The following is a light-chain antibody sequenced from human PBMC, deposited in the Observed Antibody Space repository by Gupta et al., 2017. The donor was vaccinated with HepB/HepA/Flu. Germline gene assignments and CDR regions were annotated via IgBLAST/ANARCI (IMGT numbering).Light chain of an antibody. V-gene: IGLV1-47*01. CDR1: SPNIGSNY. Sequence: QSVLTQPPSASGTPGQRVTISCSGSSPNIGSNYVYWYQQLPGTAPKLLIYRNNQRPSGVPDRFSGSKSGTSASLAISGLRAEDEADYYCAAWDDSRSGPLVFGGGTKLTVL. J-gene: IGLJ2*01. CDR2: RNN. CDR3: AAWDDSRSGPLV.